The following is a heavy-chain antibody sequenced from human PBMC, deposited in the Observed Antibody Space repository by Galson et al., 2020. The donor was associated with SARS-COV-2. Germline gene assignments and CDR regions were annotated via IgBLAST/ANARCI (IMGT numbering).Heavy chain of an antibody. D-gene: IGHD3-22*01. CDR1: GYTFTSYG. Sequence: ASVKVSCKASGYTFTSYGISWVRQPPGQGLEWMGWISAYNGNTNYAQKLQGRVTMTTDTSTSTAYMELRSLRSDDTAVYYCARGGYDPNLLYYYDSSGDNYFDYWGQGTLVTVSS. V-gene: IGHV1-18*01. CDR3: ARGGYDPNLLYYYDSSGDNYFDY. J-gene: IGHJ4*02. CDR2: ISAYNGNT.